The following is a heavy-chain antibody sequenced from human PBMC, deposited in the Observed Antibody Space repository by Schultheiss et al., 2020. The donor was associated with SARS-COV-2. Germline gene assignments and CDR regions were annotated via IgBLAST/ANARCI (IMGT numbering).Heavy chain of an antibody. J-gene: IGHJ4*02. Sequence: GGSLRLSCATSGFTFDNYALTWVRQGPGKGLEWVSVISGSGSTTYYADSVKGRFTISRDNSKNTLYLQMNSLRAEDTAVYYCAKVKRVNWNDEGAFDYWGQGTLVTVSS. D-gene: IGHD1-1*01. CDR1: GFTFDNYA. V-gene: IGHV3-23*01. CDR3: AKVKRVNWNDEGAFDY. CDR2: ISGSGSTT.